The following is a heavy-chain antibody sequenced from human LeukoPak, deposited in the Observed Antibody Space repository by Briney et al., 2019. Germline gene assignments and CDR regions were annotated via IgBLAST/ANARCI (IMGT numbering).Heavy chain of an antibody. V-gene: IGHV4-34*01. CDR2: INHSGRT. CDR3: AGTVAGYPVTLGYYYYYGMDV. CDR1: GGSFSGYY. Sequence: SEALSLTCAVYGGSFSGYYWSWIRQPPGKGLEWIGEINHSGRTNHNPPLTSRVSISVDTTKNQFPLNRRSVHAAGPARYYCAGTVAGYPVTLGYYYYYGMDVWGQGTTATVSS. J-gene: IGHJ6*02. D-gene: IGHD6-19*01.